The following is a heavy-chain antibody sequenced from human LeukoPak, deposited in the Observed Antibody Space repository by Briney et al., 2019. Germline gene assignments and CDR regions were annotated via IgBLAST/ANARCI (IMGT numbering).Heavy chain of an antibody. CDR1: GGSISISSYY. J-gene: IGHJ3*02. Sequence: PSETLSLTCTVSGGSISISSYYWGWIRQPPGKGLEWIGFIYYSGNTNYNPSLKSRVAISLATSKNQFSLTLSSVTAADTAVYYCARHFDAFDIWGPGTMVTVSS. D-gene: IGHD3-3*02. CDR2: IYYSGNT. CDR3: ARHFDAFDI. V-gene: IGHV4-61*05.